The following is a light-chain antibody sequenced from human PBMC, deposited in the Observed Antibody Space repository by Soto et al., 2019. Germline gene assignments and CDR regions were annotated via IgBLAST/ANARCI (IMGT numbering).Light chain of an antibody. CDR1: QSVSIS. CDR3: QQRSNWPPEIT. Sequence: EIVLAQSPATLSLSPGERATLSCRASQSVSISLAWYQHKPGQAPRLLIYDASNRATGVPARFSGSGSGTDFTLTVSSLEPEDFALYYCQQRSNWPPEITFGQGTRLEI. CDR2: DAS. V-gene: IGKV3-11*01. J-gene: IGKJ5*01.